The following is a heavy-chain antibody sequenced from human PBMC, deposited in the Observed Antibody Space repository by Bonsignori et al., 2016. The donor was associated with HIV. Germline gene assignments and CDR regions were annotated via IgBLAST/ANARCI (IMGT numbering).Heavy chain of an antibody. D-gene: IGHD2-2*01. J-gene: IGHJ3*02. Sequence: QVQLQQWGAGLLKPSETLSLTCAVYGGSFSGYYWSWIRQPPGKGLEWIGEINHSGSTNYNPSRKSRVTISVDTSKNQFSLKLSSVTAADTAVYYCARFPDIVVVPAAPAAFDIWGQGQWSPSLQ. CDR3: ARFPDIVVVPAAPAAFDI. CDR2: INHSGST. CDR1: GGSFSGYY. V-gene: IGHV4-34*01.